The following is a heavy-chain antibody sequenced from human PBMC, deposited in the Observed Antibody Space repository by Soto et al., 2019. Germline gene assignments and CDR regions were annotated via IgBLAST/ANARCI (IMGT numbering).Heavy chain of an antibody. CDR1: GGSISSSSYY. CDR2: IYYSGST. J-gene: IGHJ5*02. V-gene: IGHV4-39*01. CDR3: PSSSVAVTTLREFWFDP. Sequence: SETLSLTCTVSGGSISSSSYYWGWIRQPPGKGLEWIGSIYYSGSTYYNPSLKSRVTISVDTSKNQFSLKLSSVTAADTAVYYCPSSSVAVTTLREFWFDPWGQGTLVTVSS. D-gene: IGHD4-17*01.